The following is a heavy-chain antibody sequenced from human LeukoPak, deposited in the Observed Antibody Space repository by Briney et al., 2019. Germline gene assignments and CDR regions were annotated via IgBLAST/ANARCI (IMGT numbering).Heavy chain of an antibody. D-gene: IGHD5-18*01. J-gene: IGHJ4*02. CDR2: IWYDGSNK. Sequence: GGSLRLSCAASGFTFSSYGMHWVRQAPGKGLEWVAVIWYDGSNKYYADSVKGRFTISRDNSKNTLYLQMNSLSAEDTAVYYCARDDLRYSYGYADYWGQGTLVTVSS. V-gene: IGHV3-33*01. CDR1: GFTFSSYG. CDR3: ARDDLRYSYGYADY.